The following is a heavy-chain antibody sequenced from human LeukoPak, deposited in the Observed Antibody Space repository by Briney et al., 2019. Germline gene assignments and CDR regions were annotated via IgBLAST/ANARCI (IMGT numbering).Heavy chain of an antibody. V-gene: IGHV1-8*03. CDR2: MNPNSGNT. J-gene: IGHJ4*02. Sequence: GASVKVSCKASGYTFTSYDINWVRQATGQGLEWMGWMNPNSGNTAYAQKFQGRVTITRNTSISTAYMELSSLRSEDTAVYYCARSYGDYYFDYWGQGTLVTVSS. CDR1: GYTFTSYD. CDR3: ARSYGDYYFDY. D-gene: IGHD4-17*01.